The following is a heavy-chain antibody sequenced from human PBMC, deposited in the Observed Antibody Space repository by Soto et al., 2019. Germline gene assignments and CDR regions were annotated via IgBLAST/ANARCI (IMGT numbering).Heavy chain of an antibody. CDR3: ARGGGGNSYWFDP. Sequence: QVQLVQSGAEVKKPGSSVKVSCKASGGTFSSYAISWVRQAPGQGLEWMGGIIPIFGTANYAQKFQGRVPXTXDXXTSTAYMELSSLRSEDTAVYYCARGGGGNSYWFDPWGQGTLVTVSS. J-gene: IGHJ5*02. CDR2: IIPIFGTA. D-gene: IGHD2-21*02. CDR1: GGTFSSYA. V-gene: IGHV1-69*05.